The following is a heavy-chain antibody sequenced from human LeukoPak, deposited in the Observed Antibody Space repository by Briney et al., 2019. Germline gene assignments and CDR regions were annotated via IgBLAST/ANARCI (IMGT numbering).Heavy chain of an antibody. CDR3: GTGAFYHGLDV. Sequence: GGSQRLSCTASVFTYDKYAMHWVRQPPGKGLECVSVNGADGTTDHADSVKGRFTISRDNSKKSLFLQMNSLRPEDTALYYCGTGAFYHGLDVWGQGATVTVSS. CDR1: VFTYDKYA. J-gene: IGHJ6*01. D-gene: IGHD3-10*01. V-gene: IGHV3-43*02. CDR2: NGADGTT.